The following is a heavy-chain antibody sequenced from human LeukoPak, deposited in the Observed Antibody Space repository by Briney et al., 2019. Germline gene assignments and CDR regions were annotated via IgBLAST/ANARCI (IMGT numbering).Heavy chain of an antibody. CDR1: GFTFSSYS. CDR3: ARSWDYYGSGSPRVMDV. D-gene: IGHD3-10*01. J-gene: IGHJ6*02. Sequence: GGSLRLSCAGSGFTFSSYSMNWVRQAPGKGLEWVSHISSSGTTIYYADSVKGRFTISRDNAKSSLYLQMNSLRAEDTAVYYCARSWDYYGSGSPRVMDVWGQGTTVTVSS. CDR2: ISSSGTTI. V-gene: IGHV3-48*01.